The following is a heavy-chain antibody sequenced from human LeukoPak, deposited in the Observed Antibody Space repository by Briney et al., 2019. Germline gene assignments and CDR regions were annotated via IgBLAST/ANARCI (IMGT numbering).Heavy chain of an antibody. D-gene: IGHD3-10*01. CDR3: ARGYGSGSPATFDY. V-gene: IGHV4-59*01. CDR1: GGSISSFY. CDR2: IYYSGGT. J-gene: IGHJ4*02. Sequence: SETLSLTCTVSGGSISSFYWTWIRQPPGKGLEWIGDIYYSGGTNYSPSLKSRVTISVDTSKNQFSLNLNSVTAADAAVYYCARGYGSGSPATFDYWGQGTLVTVSS.